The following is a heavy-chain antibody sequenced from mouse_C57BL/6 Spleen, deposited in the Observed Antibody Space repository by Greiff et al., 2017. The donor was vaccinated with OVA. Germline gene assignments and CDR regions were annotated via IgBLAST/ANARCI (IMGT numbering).Heavy chain of an antibody. D-gene: IGHD2-3*01. J-gene: IGHJ4*01. CDR1: GFSFNTYA. CDR3: VRNDGYYDYYAMDY. Sequence: EVKLMESGGGLVQPKGSLKLSCAASGFSFNTYAMNWVRQAPGKGLEWVARIRSKSNNYATYYADSVKDRFTISRDDSESMLYLQMNNLKTEDTAMYYCVRNDGYYDYYAMDYWGQGTSVTVSS. CDR2: IRSKSNNYAT. V-gene: IGHV10-1*01.